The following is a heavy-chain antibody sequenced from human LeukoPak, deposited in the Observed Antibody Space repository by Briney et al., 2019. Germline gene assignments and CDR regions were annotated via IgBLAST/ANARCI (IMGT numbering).Heavy chain of an antibody. D-gene: IGHD3-22*01. Sequence: GGSLRLSCAASGFTLSNYWMHWVRQAPGKGLVWVSRINSDGSSTSYADSVKGRFTISRDNRKNTLYLQMNNLRAEDTAVYYCARDPHGYGWFDPWGQGTLVTVSS. CDR3: ARDPHGYGWFDP. J-gene: IGHJ5*02. V-gene: IGHV3-74*01. CDR1: GFTLSNYW. CDR2: INSDGSST.